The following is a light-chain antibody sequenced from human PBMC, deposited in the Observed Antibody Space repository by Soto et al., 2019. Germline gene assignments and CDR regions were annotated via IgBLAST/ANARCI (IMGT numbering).Light chain of an antibody. J-gene: IGKJ4*01. CDR3: QQSYSSPFA. CDR2: AAS. V-gene: IGKV1-39*01. Sequence: DIQMTQSPSSLSASIGDKVTITCRASQNINSYLNWYQQKPTKAPRLLIFAASSLQSGVPSRFSGSGSGPYFTLTINSLQPEDFAIYYCQQSYSSPFAFGGGTKVEI. CDR1: QNINSY.